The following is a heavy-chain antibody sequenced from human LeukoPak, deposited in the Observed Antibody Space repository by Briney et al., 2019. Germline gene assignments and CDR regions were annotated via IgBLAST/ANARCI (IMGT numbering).Heavy chain of an antibody. Sequence: GGSLRLSCAASGFTFSSYSMTWVRQAPGKGLEWVSSISSSSSYIYYADSVKGRFTISRDNAKNSLYLQMNSLRAEDTAVYYCAKDFVVVVPAAIEAHGGYYFDYWGQGTLVTVSS. CDR1: GFTFSSYS. V-gene: IGHV3-21*04. CDR2: ISSSSSYI. J-gene: IGHJ4*02. D-gene: IGHD2-2*01. CDR3: AKDFVVVVPAAIEAHGGYYFDY.